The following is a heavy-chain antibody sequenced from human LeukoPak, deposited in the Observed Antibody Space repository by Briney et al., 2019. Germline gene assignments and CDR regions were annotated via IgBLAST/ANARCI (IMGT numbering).Heavy chain of an antibody. D-gene: IGHD1-7*01. CDR3: ARAYNWNYVGYFDY. J-gene: IGHJ4*02. Sequence: GSSVKVSCKASGGTFSSYAISWVRQAPGQGLEWMGWINPNSGGTNYAQKFQGRVTMTRDTSISTAYMELSRLRSDDTAVYYCARAYNWNYVGYFDYWGQGTLVTVSS. CDR2: INPNSGGT. V-gene: IGHV1-2*02. CDR1: GGTFSSYA.